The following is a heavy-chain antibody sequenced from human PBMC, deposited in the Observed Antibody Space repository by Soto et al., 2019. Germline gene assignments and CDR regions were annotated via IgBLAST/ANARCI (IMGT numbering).Heavy chain of an antibody. Sequence: EVQLVESGGGLVKPGGSLRLSCAASGFTFSNAWMSWVRQAPGKGLEWVGRIKSKTDGGTTDYAAPVKGRFTISRDDSINTLYLQMNSLKTEDTAVYYCTTGIYGDYVKAYWGQGTLVTVSS. D-gene: IGHD4-17*01. CDR1: GFTFSNAW. J-gene: IGHJ4*02. CDR2: IKSKTDGGTT. V-gene: IGHV3-15*01. CDR3: TTGIYGDYVKAY.